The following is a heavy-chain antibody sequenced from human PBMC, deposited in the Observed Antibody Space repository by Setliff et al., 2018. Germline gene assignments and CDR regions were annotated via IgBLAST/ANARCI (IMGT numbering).Heavy chain of an antibody. CDR1: SGSFSGYF. D-gene: IGHD2-2*01. V-gene: IGHV4-34*01. Sequence: PSETLSLTCAVYSGSFSGYFWSWIRQPPGKGLEWIGEINHSGSTNYNPSLKSRVTISVDTSKNQFSLKLISVTAADTAVYYCARGIGGYCSSMSCSNESWPWGQGTLVTVSS. CDR2: INHSGST. CDR3: ARGIGGYCSSMSCSNESWP. J-gene: IGHJ5*02.